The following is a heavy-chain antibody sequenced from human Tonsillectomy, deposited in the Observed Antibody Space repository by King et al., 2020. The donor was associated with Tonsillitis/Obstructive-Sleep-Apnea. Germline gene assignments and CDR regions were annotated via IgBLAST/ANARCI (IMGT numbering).Heavy chain of an antibody. J-gene: IGHJ5*02. CDR2: ISWNGGSL. CDR3: AKDLVPLCGGDCYPTGWFDP. CDR1: GFTFDDFA. V-gene: IGHV3-9*01. Sequence: QLVQSGGGLVQPGRSLRLSCAASGFTFDDFAMHWVRQAPGKGLEWVSGISWNGGSLGYADSVKGRFTISRENAKNSLYLQMNSLRPEDTALYYCAKDLVPLCGGDCYPTGWFDPWGQGTLVTVSS. D-gene: IGHD2-21*01.